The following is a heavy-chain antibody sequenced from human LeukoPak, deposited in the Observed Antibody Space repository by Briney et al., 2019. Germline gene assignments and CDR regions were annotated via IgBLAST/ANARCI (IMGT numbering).Heavy chain of an antibody. CDR2: IYYSGST. CDR3: ASEGSLSAFDI. J-gene: IGHJ3*02. Sequence: SETLSLTCTGSGGSISSYYWSWIRQPPGKGLEWIGYIYYSGSTNYNPSLKSRVTISVDTSKNQFSLKLSSVTAADTAVYYCASEGSLSAFDIWGQGTMVTVSS. CDR1: GGSISSYY. D-gene: IGHD1-26*01. V-gene: IGHV4-59*01.